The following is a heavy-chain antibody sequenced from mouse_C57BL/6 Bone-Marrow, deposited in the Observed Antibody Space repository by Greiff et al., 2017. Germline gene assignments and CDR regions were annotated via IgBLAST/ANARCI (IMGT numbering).Heavy chain of an antibody. D-gene: IGHD1-1*02. Sequence: VQLQQPGAELVMPGASVKLSCKASGYTFTSYWMHWVKQRPGQGLEWIGEIDPSDGYTNYNQKFKGKSTLTVDKSSSTAYMQLSSLTSEDSAVYYCAREVEGGFAYWGQGTLVTVSA. CDR1: GYTFTSYW. CDR3: AREVEGGFAY. V-gene: IGHV1-69*01. CDR2: IDPSDGYT. J-gene: IGHJ3*01.